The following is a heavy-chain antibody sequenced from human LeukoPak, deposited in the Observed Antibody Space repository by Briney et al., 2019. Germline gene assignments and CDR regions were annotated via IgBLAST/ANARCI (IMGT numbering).Heavy chain of an antibody. D-gene: IGHD2-2*01. J-gene: IGHJ3*02. CDR3: ARATYGYCSSTSCYFWYAFDI. CDR1: GYTFTSYD. Sequence: ASVKVSCKASGYTFTSYDINWVRQATGQGLEWMGWMNPNSGNTGYAQKFQGRVTITRNTSISTAYMELSSLRSEDTAVYYCARATYGYCSSTSCYFWYAFDIWGQGTMVTVSS. V-gene: IGHV1-8*03. CDR2: MNPNSGNT.